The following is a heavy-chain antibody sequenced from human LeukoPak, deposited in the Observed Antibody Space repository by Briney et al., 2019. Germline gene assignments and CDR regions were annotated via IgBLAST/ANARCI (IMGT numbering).Heavy chain of an antibody. J-gene: IGHJ4*02. CDR2: VYTSGNT. D-gene: IGHD3-10*01. V-gene: IGHV4-4*07. CDR1: GGSISGYY. CDR3: ARGPKSYGSGSYTLTPH. Sequence: SETLSLTCTVSGGSISGYYWIWIRQPAGKGLEWIGRVYTSGNTNYNPSLKSRVTMSVDTSKNQFSLKLSSVTAADTAVYYCARGPKSYGSGSYTLTPHWGQGTLVTVSS.